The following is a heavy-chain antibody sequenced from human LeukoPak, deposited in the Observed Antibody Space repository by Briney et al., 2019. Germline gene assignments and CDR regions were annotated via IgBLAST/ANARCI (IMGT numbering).Heavy chain of an antibody. J-gene: IGHJ5*02. V-gene: IGHV4-34*01. CDR2: INHSGST. D-gene: IGHD6-19*01. CDR3: AGGFSRQWLVQGWFDP. Sequence: SETLSLTCAVYGGSFSGYYWSWIRQPPGKGLEWIGEINHSGSTNYNPSLKSRVTISVDTSKNQFSLKLSSVTAADTAVYYCAGGFSRQWLVQGWFDPWGQGTLVTVSS. CDR1: GGSFSGYY.